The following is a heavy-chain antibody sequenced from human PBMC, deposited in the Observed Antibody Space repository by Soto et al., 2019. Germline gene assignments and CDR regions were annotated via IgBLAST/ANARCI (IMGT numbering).Heavy chain of an antibody. CDR2: ISYDGSNK. CDR1: GFTFSSYA. V-gene: IGHV3-30-3*01. Sequence: GGSLRLSCAASGFTFSSYAMHWVRQAPGKGLEWVAVISYDGSNKYYADSVKGRFTISRDNSKNTLYLQMNSLRAEDTAVYYCASPGGGFGVVYEYYFDYWGQGTLVTVSS. D-gene: IGHD3-3*01. J-gene: IGHJ4*02. CDR3: ASPGGGFGVVYEYYFDY.